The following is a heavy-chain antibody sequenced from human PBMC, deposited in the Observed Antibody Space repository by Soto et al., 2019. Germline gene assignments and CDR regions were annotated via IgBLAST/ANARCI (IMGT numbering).Heavy chain of an antibody. J-gene: IGHJ5*02. CDR2: ITPIFGRT. V-gene: IGHV1-69*01. CDR1: GGTFNSYS. Sequence: QVQLEQSGTEVKKPGSSVKVSCKASGGTFNSYSINWVRQAPGQGLEWMGGITPIFGRTNYAQKFQDRVTITADESTNTAYMELRDLTSDDTAVYYCARVRGIVLVPTKHPLGASFDLWGEGALVTVSS. CDR3: ARVRGIVLVPTKHPLGASFDL. D-gene: IGHD2-8*02.